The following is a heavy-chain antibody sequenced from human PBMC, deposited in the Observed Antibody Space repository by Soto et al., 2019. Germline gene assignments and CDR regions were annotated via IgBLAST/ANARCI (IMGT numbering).Heavy chain of an antibody. CDR3: ARVDCSGGSCYSPYYYDSSGYYRLYFDY. D-gene: IGHD3-22*01. Sequence: SETLSLTCTVSGGSASSGSYYWSWIRQPPGKGLEWIGYIYYSGSTNYNPSLKSRVTISVDTSKNQFSLKLSSVTAADTAVYYCARVDCSGGSCYSPYYYDSSGYYRLYFDYWGQGTLVTVSS. J-gene: IGHJ4*02. V-gene: IGHV4-61*01. CDR1: GGSASSGSYY. CDR2: IYYSGST.